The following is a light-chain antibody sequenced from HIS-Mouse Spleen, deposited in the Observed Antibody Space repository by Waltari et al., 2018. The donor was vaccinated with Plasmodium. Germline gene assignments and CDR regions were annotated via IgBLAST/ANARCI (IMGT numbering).Light chain of an antibody. Sequence: EIVMTQSPATLSVSPGERATLSCRASQSVSSNLAWYKQKPGQAPRLLIYGASTRATGIPARFSSSGSGTEFTLTISSLQSEDFAVYYCQQYNNWSFTFGPGTKVDIK. CDR2: GAS. V-gene: IGKV3-15*01. CDR3: QQYNNWSFT. CDR1: QSVSSN. J-gene: IGKJ3*01.